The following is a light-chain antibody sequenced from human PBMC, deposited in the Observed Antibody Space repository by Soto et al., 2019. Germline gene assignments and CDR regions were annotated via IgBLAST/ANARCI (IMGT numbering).Light chain of an antibody. CDR1: SLNIGTYN. J-gene: IGLJ1*01. Sequence: QSALTQPTSASGTPGRRATSSCFETSLNIGTYNVNWYQQLPGTAPKLLVYSNDQRPSGVPDRFSGSKSGTSASLAISGLQSEDEADYYCAAWDDSLNSYVFGIGTKVTVL. CDR2: SND. V-gene: IGLV1-44*01. CDR3: AAWDDSLNSYV.